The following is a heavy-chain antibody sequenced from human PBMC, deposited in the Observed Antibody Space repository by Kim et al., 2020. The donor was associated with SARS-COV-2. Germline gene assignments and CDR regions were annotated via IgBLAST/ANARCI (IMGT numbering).Heavy chain of an antibody. V-gene: IGHV4-39*01. Sequence: SETLSLTCTVSGGSISSSSYYWGWIRQPPGKGLEWIGSIYYSGSTYYNPSLKSRVTISVDTSKNQFSLKLSSVTAADTAVYYCARYRGDCSFDYWGQGTLVTVSS. CDR2: IYYSGST. D-gene: IGHD2-21*02. CDR1: GGSISSSSYY. CDR3: ARYRGDCSFDY. J-gene: IGHJ4*02.